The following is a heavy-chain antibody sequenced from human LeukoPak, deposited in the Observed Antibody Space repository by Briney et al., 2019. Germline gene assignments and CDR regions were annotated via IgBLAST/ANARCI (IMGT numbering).Heavy chain of an antibody. V-gene: IGHV3-9*01. J-gene: IGHJ4*02. D-gene: IGHD2-15*01. CDR2: ISWNSGSI. CDR1: GFTFDDYA. Sequence: GGSLRPSCAASGFTFDDYAMHWVRQAPGKGLEWVSGISWNSGSIGYADSVKGRFTISRDNAKNSLYLQMNSLRAEDTALYYCARGGSVWGQGTLVTVSS. CDR3: ARGGSV.